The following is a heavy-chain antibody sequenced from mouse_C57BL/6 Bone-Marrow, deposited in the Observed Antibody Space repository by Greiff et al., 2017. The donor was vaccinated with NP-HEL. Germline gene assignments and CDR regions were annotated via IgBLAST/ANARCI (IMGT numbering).Heavy chain of an antibody. CDR2: IDPSDSYT. D-gene: IGHD1-1*02. J-gene: IGHJ3*01. Sequence: QVQLKESGAELVKPGASVKLSCKASGYTFTSYWMQWVKQRPGQGLEWIGEIDPSDSYTNYNQKFKGKATLTVDTSSSTAYMQLSSLTSEDSAVYYCATPGGAYWGQGTLVTVSA. V-gene: IGHV1-50*01. CDR3: ATPGGAY. CDR1: GYTFTSYW.